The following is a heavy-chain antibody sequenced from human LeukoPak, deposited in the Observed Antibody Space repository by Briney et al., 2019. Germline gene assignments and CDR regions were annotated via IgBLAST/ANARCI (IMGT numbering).Heavy chain of an antibody. J-gene: IGHJ4*02. CDR3: AKVGPFGRSYMYYFDY. Sequence: GRSLRLSCAASGFTFSSYGMHWVRQAPGKGLEWVAVMSYDGSNKDYADSVKGRFTISRDNSKNTLYLQMNSLRAEDTAVYYCAKVGPFGRSYMYYFDYWGQGTLVTVSS. V-gene: IGHV3-30*18. CDR1: GFTFSSYG. CDR2: MSYDGSNK. D-gene: IGHD3-10*01.